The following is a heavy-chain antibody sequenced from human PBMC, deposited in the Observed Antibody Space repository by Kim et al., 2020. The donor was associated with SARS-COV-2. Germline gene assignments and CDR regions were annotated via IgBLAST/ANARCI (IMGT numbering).Heavy chain of an antibody. J-gene: IGHJ4*02. CDR2: IDPSDSYT. CDR3: ARHSDYGDYEYYFDY. CDR1: GYSFTSYW. D-gene: IGHD4-17*01. Sequence: GESLKISCKGSGYSFTSYWISWVRQMPGKGLEWMGRIDPSDSYTNYSPSFQGHVTISADKSISTAYLQWSSLKASDTAMYYCARHSDYGDYEYYFDYWGQGTLVTVSS. V-gene: IGHV5-10-1*01.